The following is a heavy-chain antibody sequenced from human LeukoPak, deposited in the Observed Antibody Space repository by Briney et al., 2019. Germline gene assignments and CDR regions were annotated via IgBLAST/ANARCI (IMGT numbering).Heavy chain of an antibody. CDR3: ARVGGATTFYFDY. V-gene: IGHV1-2*02. J-gene: IGHJ4*02. CDR2: INPNSGGT. D-gene: IGHD1-26*01. Sequence: GASMKLSCNAAGHTFTVNYMQWVRQAPGDGLGWMGWINPNSGGTNYAQKFEGRVTMTRDTSISTAYMELSRLRSDDTAVYYCARVGGATTFYFDYWGQGTLVTVSS. CDR1: GHTFTVNY.